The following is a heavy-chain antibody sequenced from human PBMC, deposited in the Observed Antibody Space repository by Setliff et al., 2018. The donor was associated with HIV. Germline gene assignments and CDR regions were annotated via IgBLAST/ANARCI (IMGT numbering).Heavy chain of an antibody. V-gene: IGHV5-51*01. CDR2: ISPGDSDT. J-gene: IGHJ4*02. D-gene: IGHD3-22*01. CDR1: GYSFTNYW. Sequence: PGESLTISCKGSGYSFTNYWIGWVRQMPGKGLEWMGIISPGDSDTRYSPSFQGQVTISADKSISTAYLQWSSLKASDTAMYYCARLSGLYYYDSSGYYYGHYFDYWGQGTLVTVSS. CDR3: ARLSGLYYYDSSGYYYGHYFDY.